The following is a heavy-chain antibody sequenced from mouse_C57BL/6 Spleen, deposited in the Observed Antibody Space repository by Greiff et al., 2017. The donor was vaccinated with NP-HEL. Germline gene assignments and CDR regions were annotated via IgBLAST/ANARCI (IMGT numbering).Heavy chain of an antibody. CDR3: ASSYYDYDARGVDY. Sequence: QVQLKESGTELVKPGASVKLSCKASGYTFTSYWMHWVKQRPGQGLEWIGNINPSNGGTNYNEKFKSKATLTVDKSSSTAYMQLSILTSEDSAVYYCASSYYDYDARGVDYWGQGTSVTVSS. CDR2: INPSNGGT. D-gene: IGHD2-4*01. CDR1: GYTFTSYW. J-gene: IGHJ4*01. V-gene: IGHV1-53*01.